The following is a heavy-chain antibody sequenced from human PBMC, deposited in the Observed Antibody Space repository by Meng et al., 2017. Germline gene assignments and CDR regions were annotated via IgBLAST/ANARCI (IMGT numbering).Heavy chain of an antibody. CDR2: LDWDDDK. D-gene: IGHD2-15*01. Sequence: SGPTLAKPTQTLTLTCTFSGLPLSTSGMCVSWVRQPPEKALEWLALLDWDDDKYYSTSLKTRLTISKDTSKNQVVLTMTNMDPVDTATYYCARIPTYCSGGSCHYYYYGMDVWGQGTTVTVSS. V-gene: IGHV2-70*20. CDR3: ARIPTYCSGGSCHYYYYGMDV. CDR1: GLPLSTSGMC. J-gene: IGHJ6*02.